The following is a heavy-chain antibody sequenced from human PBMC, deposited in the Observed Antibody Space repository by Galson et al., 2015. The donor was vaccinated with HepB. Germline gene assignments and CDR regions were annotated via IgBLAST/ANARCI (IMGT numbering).Heavy chain of an antibody. V-gene: IGHV7-4-1*02. CDR1: GYTFTSHP. CDR3: ARTWYNSSGYIPKDY. CDR2: INTNTGNP. Sequence: SVKVSCKATGYTFTSHPMNWVRQAPGQGLEWVGWINTNTGNPTYAQAFTGRFVFSLDASVSTAYLQISRLKAEDTAVYYCARTWYNSSGYIPKDYWGQGTLVTVSS. J-gene: IGHJ4*02. D-gene: IGHD3-22*01.